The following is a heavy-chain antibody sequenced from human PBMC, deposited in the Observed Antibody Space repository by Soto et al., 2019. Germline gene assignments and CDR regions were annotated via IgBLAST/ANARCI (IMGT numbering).Heavy chain of an antibody. J-gene: IGHJ6*02. CDR3: ARVGSSSSSWYYYYYRMDV. CDR2: IWYDGSNK. Sequence: EGSLRLSCAASGFTFSSYGMHWVRQAPGKGLEWVAVIWYDGSNKYYADSVKGRFTISRDNSKNTLYLQMNSLRAEDTAVYYCARVGSSSSSWYYYYYRMDVWGQGTTGTVSS. V-gene: IGHV3-33*01. CDR1: GFTFSSYG. D-gene: IGHD6-6*01.